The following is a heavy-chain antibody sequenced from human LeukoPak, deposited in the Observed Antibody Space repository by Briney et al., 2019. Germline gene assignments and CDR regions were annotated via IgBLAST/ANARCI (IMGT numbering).Heavy chain of an antibody. Sequence: GGSLRLSCAASGFTFSNYWMHWVRQAPGKGLVWVSRINSDGSSTSYADSVRGRFTISRDNAKNTLYLQMNSLRAEDTAVYYCIVINVVAGGWGQGTLVTVSS. CDR2: INSDGSST. D-gene: IGHD6-19*01. J-gene: IGHJ4*02. CDR1: GFTFSNYW. CDR3: IVINVVAGG. V-gene: IGHV3-74*01.